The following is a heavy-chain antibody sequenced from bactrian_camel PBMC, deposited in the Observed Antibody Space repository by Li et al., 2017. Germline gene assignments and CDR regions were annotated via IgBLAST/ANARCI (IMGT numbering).Heavy chain of an antibody. CDR3: AAGVVGAWGSMWLNSERYNN. Sequence: HVQLVESGGGSVQAGGSLRLSCVVSGYIYKNYCMGWFRQAPGKPREGVAAIGGRNSGRTYYADSAKGRFTTSRDIAKNMVYLQMNSLKPEDTGIYYCAAGVVGAWGSMWLNSERYNNWGQGTQVTVS. D-gene: IGHD5*01. CDR1: GYIYKNYC. J-gene: IGHJ4*01. V-gene: IGHV3S53*01. CDR2: IGGRNSGRT.